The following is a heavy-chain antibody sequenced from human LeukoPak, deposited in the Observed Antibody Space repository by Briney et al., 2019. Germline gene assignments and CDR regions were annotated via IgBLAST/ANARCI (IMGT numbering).Heavy chain of an antibody. D-gene: IGHD3-3*01. V-gene: IGHV4-38-2*02. Sequence: SETLSLTCTVSDYSISSGYYWGWIRQPPGKGLEWIGSIYHSGSTYYNPSLKSRVTISVDTSKNQFSLKLSSVTAADTAVYYCARGGVADYDFWSGLHNWFDPWGQGTLVTVSS. CDR3: ARGGVADYDFWSGLHNWFDP. J-gene: IGHJ5*02. CDR2: IYHSGST. CDR1: DYSISSGYY.